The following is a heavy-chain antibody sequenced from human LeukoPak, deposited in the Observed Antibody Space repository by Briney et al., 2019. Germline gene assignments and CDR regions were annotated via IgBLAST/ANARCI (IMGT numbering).Heavy chain of an antibody. Sequence: GGSLRLSCAASGFTFSSYAMSWVRQAPGKGLEWVSAISGSGGSTYYADSVKGRFTISRDNSKNTLYLQMNSLRAEDTAVYYCAKDRTTGGGVIILRVAFDIWGQGTMVTVSS. CDR3: AKDRTTGGGVIILRVAFDI. V-gene: IGHV3-23*01. D-gene: IGHD3-10*01. CDR1: GFTFSSYA. J-gene: IGHJ3*02. CDR2: ISGSGGST.